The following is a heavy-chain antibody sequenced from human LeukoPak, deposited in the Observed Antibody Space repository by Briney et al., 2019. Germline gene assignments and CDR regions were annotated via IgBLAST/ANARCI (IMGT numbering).Heavy chain of an antibody. CDR2: INHSGST. D-gene: IGHD6-13*01. J-gene: IGHJ2*01. CDR3: ARGRRQQLVRPYWYFDL. CDR1: GGSFSGYY. V-gene: IGHV4-34*01. Sequence: PSETLSLTCAVYGGSFSGYYWSWIRQPPGKGLEWIGEINHSGSTNYNPSLKSRVTISVDTSKNQFSLKLSSVTAADTAVYYCARGRRQQLVRPYWYFDLWGRGTLVTVSS.